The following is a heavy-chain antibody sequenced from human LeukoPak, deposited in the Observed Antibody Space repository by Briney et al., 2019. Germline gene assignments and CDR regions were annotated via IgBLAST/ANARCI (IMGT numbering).Heavy chain of an antibody. Sequence: GGSLRLSCAASGFTFDDYAMHWVRQAPGKGLEWVSLISGEGGSTYYADSVKGRFTISRDNSKNSLYLQMNSLRTEDTALYYCAKDRVYGDYYYYGMDVWGQGTTVTVSS. D-gene: IGHD4-17*01. CDR2: ISGEGGST. V-gene: IGHV3-43*02. CDR3: AKDRVYGDYYYYGMDV. CDR1: GFTFDDYA. J-gene: IGHJ6*02.